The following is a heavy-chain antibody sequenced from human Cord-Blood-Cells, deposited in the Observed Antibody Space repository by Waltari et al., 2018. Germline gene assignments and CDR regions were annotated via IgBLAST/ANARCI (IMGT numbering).Heavy chain of an antibody. CDR2: INHSGST. J-gene: IGHJ3*02. Sequence: QVQLQQWGAGLLKPSETLSLPCAVSGGSFSGYYWSWIRQPPGKGLEWIGEINHSGSTNYNPSLKSRVTISVDTSKNQFSLKLSSVTAADTAVYYCAREGLDAFDIWGQGTMVTVSS. V-gene: IGHV4-34*01. CDR3: AREGLDAFDI. CDR1: GGSFSGYY. D-gene: IGHD2-21*02.